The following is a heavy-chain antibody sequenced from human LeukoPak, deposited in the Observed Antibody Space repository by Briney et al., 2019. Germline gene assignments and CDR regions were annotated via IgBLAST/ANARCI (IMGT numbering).Heavy chain of an antibody. Sequence: GESLKISCKGSGYSFTNYWIGWVRQMPGKGLEWMGIIYPGDSDTRYSPSFQGQVTISADKSISSAYLQWSSLKASDNAMYYCARQSGYYDSGAYYFVYYFDFWGQGTLVTVSS. CDR2: IYPGDSDT. J-gene: IGHJ4*02. V-gene: IGHV5-51*01. CDR1: GYSFTNYW. CDR3: ARQSGYYDSGAYYFVYYFDF. D-gene: IGHD3-22*01.